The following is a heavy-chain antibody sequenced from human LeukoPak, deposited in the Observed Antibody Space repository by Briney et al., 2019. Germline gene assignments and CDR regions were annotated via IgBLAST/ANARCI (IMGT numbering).Heavy chain of an antibody. D-gene: IGHD2-2*02. CDR3: ARGLYCSSTSCSTSYYYYYGMDV. CDR1: GFTFSSYA. CDR2: ISYDGSNK. V-gene: IGHV3-30-3*01. Sequence: GGSLRLSCAASGFTFSSYAMHWVRQAPGKGLEWVAVISYDGSNKYYADSVKGRFTISRDNSKNTLYLQMNSLRAEDTAVYYCARGLYCSSTSCSTSYYYYYGMDVWGQGTTVTVSS. J-gene: IGHJ6*02.